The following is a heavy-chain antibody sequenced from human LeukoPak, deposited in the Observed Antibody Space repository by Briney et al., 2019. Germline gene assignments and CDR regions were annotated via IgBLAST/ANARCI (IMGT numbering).Heavy chain of an antibody. V-gene: IGHV4-30-2*01. D-gene: IGHD3-3*01. J-gene: IGHJ4*02. CDR1: GGSISSNDYY. CDR2: IYHSGRT. Sequence: SETLSLTCTVSGGSISSNDYYWSWIRQPPGKGLEWIGYIYHSGRTYYNPSLKSRVTISVDGSKNQFSLKLSSVTAADTAVYYCARKATLRSGSGYYADYWGQGTLVTVSS. CDR3: ARKATLRSGSGYYADY.